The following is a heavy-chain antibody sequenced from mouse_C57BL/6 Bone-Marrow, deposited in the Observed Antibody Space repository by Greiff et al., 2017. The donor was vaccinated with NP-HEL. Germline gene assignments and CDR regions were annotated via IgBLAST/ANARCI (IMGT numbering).Heavy chain of an antibody. Sequence: QVQLQQPGAELVMPGASVKLSCKASGYTFTSYWMHWVKQRPGQGLEWIGEIDPSDSYTNYNQKFKGKSTLTVDKSSSTAYMQLSSLTSEESAVYYCARYYSNSYYYAMDYWGQGTSVTVSS. CDR3: ARYYSNSYYYAMDY. D-gene: IGHD2-5*01. V-gene: IGHV1-69*01. J-gene: IGHJ4*01. CDR2: IDPSDSYT. CDR1: GYTFTSYW.